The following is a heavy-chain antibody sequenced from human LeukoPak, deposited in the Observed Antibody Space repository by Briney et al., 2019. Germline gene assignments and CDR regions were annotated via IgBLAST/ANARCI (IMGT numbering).Heavy chain of an antibody. Sequence: SETLSLTCTVSGGSISSSSYYWGWIRQPPGKGLEWIGSIYYSGSTYYNPYLKRRVTISVDTSKNQFSLKLSSVTAADTAVYYCARGYSSGWYLWRGSNWFDPWGQGTLVTVSS. D-gene: IGHD6-19*01. CDR2: IYYSGST. V-gene: IGHV4-39*07. CDR1: GGSISSSSYY. CDR3: ARGYSSGWYLWRGSNWFDP. J-gene: IGHJ5*02.